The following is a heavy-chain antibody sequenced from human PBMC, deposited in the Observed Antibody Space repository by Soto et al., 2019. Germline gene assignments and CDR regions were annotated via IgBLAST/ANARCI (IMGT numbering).Heavy chain of an antibody. D-gene: IGHD3-10*01. CDR2: IKSKTDGGTT. Sequence: GGSLRLSCAASGFTFSNAWMNWVRQAPGKGLEWVGRIKSKTDGGTTDYAAPVKGRFTISRDDSKKTLYLQMNSLKTEDTAVYYCTTGLLWFGELLPDVQFDYYWGQGTLVTVSS. CDR3: TTGLLWFGELLPDVQFDYY. V-gene: IGHV3-15*07. J-gene: IGHJ4*02. CDR1: GFTFSNAW.